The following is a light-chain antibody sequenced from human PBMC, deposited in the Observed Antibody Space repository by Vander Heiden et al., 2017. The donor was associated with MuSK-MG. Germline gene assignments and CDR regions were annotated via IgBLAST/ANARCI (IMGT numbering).Light chain of an antibody. Sequence: QPALTQPPSVSRAPRQTVTISCTGSSANIGAGYDVQWYQQLPGTAPNVGSMVNSNRPSGVPDRFSGSKSGTSASPATTGPQAGDEADDYCQSYGNSMSGLVVFGGGTKLTVL. CDR3: QSYGNSMSGLVV. J-gene: IGLJ2*01. V-gene: IGLV1-40*01. CDR2: VNS. CDR1: SANIGAGYD.